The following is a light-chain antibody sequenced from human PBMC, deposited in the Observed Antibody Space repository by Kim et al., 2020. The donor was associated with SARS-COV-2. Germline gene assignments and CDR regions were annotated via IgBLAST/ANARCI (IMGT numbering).Light chain of an antibody. CDR1: SSDVGTYTY. CDR3: CSFTSSSTYV. Sequence: GQSTTISCTGTSSDVGTYTYVSWYQQHPGKPPNLMMSDVSQRPSGVSNRFSGSKSGNTASLTISGLQSEDEADYFCCSFTSSSTYVFGTGTKVTVL. V-gene: IGLV2-14*04. J-gene: IGLJ1*01. CDR2: DVS.